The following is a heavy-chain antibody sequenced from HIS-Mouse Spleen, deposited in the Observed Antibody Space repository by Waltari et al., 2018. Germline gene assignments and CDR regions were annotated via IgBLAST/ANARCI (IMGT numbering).Heavy chain of an antibody. Sequence: EVQLVESGGGLVQPVGSLRLSCAASGFTFSSYWMSWVRQAPGKGVGGVANIKQNGSEKYYVDSVKGRFTISRDNAKNSLYLQMNSLRAEDTAVYYCARRLAPDYWGQGTLVTVSS. V-gene: IGHV3-7*01. J-gene: IGHJ4*02. D-gene: IGHD4-17*01. CDR1: GFTFSSYW. CDR2: IKQNGSEK. CDR3: ARRLAPDY.